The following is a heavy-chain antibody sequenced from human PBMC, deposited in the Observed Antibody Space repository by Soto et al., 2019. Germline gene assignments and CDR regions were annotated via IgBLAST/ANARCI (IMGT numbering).Heavy chain of an antibody. CDR1: GDSVSNNTAA. CDR2: TYYRSKWYN. CDR3: GRDHFVRAAADPSRYDR. D-gene: IGHD6-13*01. V-gene: IGHV6-1*01. Sequence: PSQTLSLPCAISGDSVSNNTAAWNWIRQSPSRGLEWLGRTYYRSKWYNDYAGPVQSRITLHPDTSKYQFYLQQNSGHPGETALDDCGRDHFVRAAADPSRYDRLGQGNLVHVSS. J-gene: IGHJ5*02.